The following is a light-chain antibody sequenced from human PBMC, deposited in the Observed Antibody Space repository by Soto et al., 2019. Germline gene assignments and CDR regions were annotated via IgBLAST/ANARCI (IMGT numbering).Light chain of an antibody. CDR1: SSNIGAGYD. Sequence: QSVLTQSPSVSGAPGQRVTISCTGSSSNIGAGYDVHWYQQVPGTAPKLLIHGNNNRPSGVPDRFSGSKSGTSASLAITGLQAEDEADYYCQSCDSSLSGFVFATGTKLTVL. CDR2: GNN. V-gene: IGLV1-40*01. CDR3: QSCDSSLSGFV. J-gene: IGLJ1*01.